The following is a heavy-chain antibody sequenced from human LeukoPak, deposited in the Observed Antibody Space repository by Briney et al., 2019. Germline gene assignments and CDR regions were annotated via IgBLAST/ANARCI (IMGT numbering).Heavy chain of an antibody. CDR3: ARDRGQYGMDV. J-gene: IGHJ6*02. V-gene: IGHV4-31*03. CDR1: GGSISSGGYY. Sequence: SETLSLTCTVSGGSISSGGYYWSWIRQHPGKGLEWIGYIYYSGSTYYNPSLKSRVTISVDTSKDQFSLKLSSVTAADTAVYYCARDRGQYGMDVWGQGTTVTVSS. CDR2: IYYSGST.